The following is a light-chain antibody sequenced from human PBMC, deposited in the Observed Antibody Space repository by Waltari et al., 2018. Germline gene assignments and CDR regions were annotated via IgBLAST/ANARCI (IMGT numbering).Light chain of an antibody. V-gene: IGKV1-12*01. CDR3: QQGDTSPPT. CDR2: QSS. CDR1: QDISTS. J-gene: IGKJ1*01. Sequence: EIHMTQSPSSVSASVGGRVSMSCRASQDISTSLAWYQQKSGKAPSILIYQSSTLQSGVPSSFSGAGTGTDFTLTINNLHPEDFAPYFCQQGDTSPPTFGPGTKVELK.